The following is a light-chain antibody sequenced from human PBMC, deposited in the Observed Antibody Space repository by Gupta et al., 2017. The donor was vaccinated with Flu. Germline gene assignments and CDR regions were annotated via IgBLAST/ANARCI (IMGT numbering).Light chain of an antibody. CDR1: ALTKKY. CDR2: EDN. CDR3: YSTDNSGNNSGV. Sequence: SSELTPPPSVSVSPVQTARITCSGDALTKKYAYWYQQKSGQAPVLVIYEDNKRRSGIPEGFSCASSGTMATLTISSAQEEDEAADYWYSTDNSGNNSGVFGGGTKLTVL. J-gene: IGLJ2*01. V-gene: IGLV3-10*01.